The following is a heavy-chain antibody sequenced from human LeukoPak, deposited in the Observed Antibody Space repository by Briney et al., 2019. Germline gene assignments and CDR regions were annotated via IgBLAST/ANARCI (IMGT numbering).Heavy chain of an antibody. J-gene: IGHJ4*02. Sequence: SVKVSCKASGGTFSSYTISWVRQAPGQGLEWMGRIIPIFGTANYAQKFQGRVTITTDVSTSTAYMELSSLTSEDTAVYYCARAFDYGGNYDYWGQGTLVTVSS. CDR1: GGTFSSYT. CDR2: IIPIFGTA. D-gene: IGHD4-23*01. V-gene: IGHV1-69*05. CDR3: ARAFDYGGNYDY.